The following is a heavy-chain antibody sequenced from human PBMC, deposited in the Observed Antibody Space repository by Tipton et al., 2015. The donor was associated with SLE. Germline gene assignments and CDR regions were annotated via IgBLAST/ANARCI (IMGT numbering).Heavy chain of an antibody. D-gene: IGHD3-3*01. V-gene: IGHV3-23*04. CDR3: AKNPQFFTISRGAEYFQY. CDR2: VSASGGST. CDR1: GFTFSSYG. J-gene: IGHJ1*01. Sequence: VQLVQSGGGLVQPGGTLRLSCGGSGFTFSSYGMSWVRQAPGKGLEWVLGVSASGGSTFYADSVKGRFTISRDNSKNTLYLQMNSLRAEDTAIYYCAKNPQFFTISRGAEYFQYWGQGPLVTVSS.